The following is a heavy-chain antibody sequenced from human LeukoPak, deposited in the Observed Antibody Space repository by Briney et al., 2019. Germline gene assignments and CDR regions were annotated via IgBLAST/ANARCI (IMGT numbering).Heavy chain of an antibody. CDR3: ARVRELGSIDY. V-gene: IGHV4-61*02. Sequence: SQTLSLTCTVSGGSISSGSYYWSWIRQPAGKGLEWIGRIYTSGSTNYNPSLKSRVTISVDTSKNQFPLKLSSVTAADTAVYYCARVRELGSIDYWGQGTLVTVSS. J-gene: IGHJ4*02. CDR1: GGSISSGSYY. CDR2: IYTSGST. D-gene: IGHD7-27*01.